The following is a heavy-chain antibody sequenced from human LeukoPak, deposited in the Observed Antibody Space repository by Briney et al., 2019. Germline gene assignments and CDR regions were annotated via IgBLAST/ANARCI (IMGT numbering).Heavy chain of an antibody. V-gene: IGHV3-66*01. CDR1: GFTVSSNY. CDR2: IYSGGST. J-gene: IGHJ3*02. CDR3: ARTRMNNYYDSSPGAFDI. D-gene: IGHD3-22*01. Sequence: GGSLRLSCAASGFTVSSNYMSWVRQAPGKGLEWVSVIYSGGSTYYADSVKGRFTISRDDSKNTLYLQMNSLRAEDTAVYYCARTRMNNYYDSSPGAFDIWGQGTMVTVSS.